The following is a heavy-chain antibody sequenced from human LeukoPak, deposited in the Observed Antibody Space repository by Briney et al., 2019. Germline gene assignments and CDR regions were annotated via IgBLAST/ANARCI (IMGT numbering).Heavy chain of an antibody. D-gene: IGHD1-26*01. CDR2: INHSGGT. CDR3: ARGSGSPAY. V-gene: IGHV4-34*01. CDR1: GGSFSGYY. Sequence: SETLSLTCAVYGGSFSGYYWSWIRQPPGKGLEWIGEINHSGGTNYNPSLKSRVTISVDTSKNQFSLKLSSVTAADTAVYYCARGSGSPAYWGQGTLVTVSS. J-gene: IGHJ4*02.